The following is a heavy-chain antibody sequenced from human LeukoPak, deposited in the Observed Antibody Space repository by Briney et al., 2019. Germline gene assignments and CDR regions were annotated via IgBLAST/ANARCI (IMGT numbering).Heavy chain of an antibody. V-gene: IGHV3-30-3*01. CDR1: GFTFSSYA. D-gene: IGHD2-2*01. Sequence: GGSLRLSCAASGFTFSSYAMHWVRQAPGKGLEWVAVISYDGSNKYYADSVKGRFTISRDNSKNTLYLQMNSLRAGDTAVYFCAKFGRPAAGTLWGQGTLVTVSS. J-gene: IGHJ4*02. CDR3: AKFGRPAAGTL. CDR2: ISYDGSNK.